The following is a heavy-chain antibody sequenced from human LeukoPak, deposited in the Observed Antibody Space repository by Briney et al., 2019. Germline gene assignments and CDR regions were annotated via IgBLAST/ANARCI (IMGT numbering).Heavy chain of an antibody. D-gene: IGHD2-2*01. Sequence: PGRSLRLSCAASGFTFSSYATHWVRQAPGKGVESVAFISYEGSNKYYADSVKGRFTISRDNSKNTLYLQMNSLRAEDTAVYYCARGLVPAASRAFDIWGQGTMVTVSS. CDR3: ARGLVPAASRAFDI. J-gene: IGHJ3*02. CDR1: GFTFSSYA. V-gene: IGHV3-30*01. CDR2: ISYEGSNK.